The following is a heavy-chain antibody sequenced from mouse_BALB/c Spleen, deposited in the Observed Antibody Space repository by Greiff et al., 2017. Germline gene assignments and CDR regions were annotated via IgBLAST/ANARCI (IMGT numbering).Heavy chain of an antibody. CDR2: IYPGSGST. V-gene: IGHV1S22*01. Sequence: LQQPGSELVRPGASVKLSCKASGYTFTSYWMHWVKQRPGQGLEWIGNIYPGSGSTNYDEKFKSKATLTVDTSSSTAYMQLSSLTSEDSAVYYCTRGYGNYVDYYAMDYWGQGTSVTVSS. J-gene: IGHJ4*01. CDR1: GYTFTSYW. D-gene: IGHD2-10*02. CDR3: TRGYGNYVDYYAMDY.